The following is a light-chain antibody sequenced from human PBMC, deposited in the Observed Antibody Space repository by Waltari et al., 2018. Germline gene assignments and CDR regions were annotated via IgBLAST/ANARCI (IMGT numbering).Light chain of an antibody. V-gene: IGKV3-20*01. J-gene: IGKJ1*01. CDR1: QSVSRS. CDR2: GAS. Sequence: IVLTQSPGTLSLSPGERATLPCRASQSVSRSLARYQQKPGQAPKLPIYGASTRATGIPDRFTGSGSGTDFSLTISSLEPEDFAIYFCQHYVRLPATFGQGTKVEIK. CDR3: QHYVRLPAT.